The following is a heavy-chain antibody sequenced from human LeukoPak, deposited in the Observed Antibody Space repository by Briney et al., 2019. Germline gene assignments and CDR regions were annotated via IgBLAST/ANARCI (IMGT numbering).Heavy chain of an antibody. Sequence: ASVKVSCKASGYIFTDYSIYWVRQAPGQGLEWLGRIDPNSGGADYAQKFQDRVTVTSDTSSNTVYMEVSRLRSDDTAVYYCARDKSIGWERYPPDFWGQGTLVTVSS. D-gene: IGHD1-26*01. CDR1: GYIFTDYS. V-gene: IGHV1-2*02. J-gene: IGHJ4*02. CDR3: ARDKSIGWERYPPDF. CDR2: IDPNSGGA.